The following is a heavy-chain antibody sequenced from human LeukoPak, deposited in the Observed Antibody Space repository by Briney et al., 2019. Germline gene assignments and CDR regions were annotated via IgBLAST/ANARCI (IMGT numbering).Heavy chain of an antibody. V-gene: IGHV3-7*01. Sequence: GGSLRLSCVASGFTFGKYWMSWVRQAPGKGLEWVANIKLDGSEKNYVDSVKGRFTISRDNTKNSLYLQMNSLRAEDTAVYYCARDYYDSSGYLMDYWGQGTLVTVSS. CDR2: IKLDGSEK. D-gene: IGHD3-22*01. J-gene: IGHJ4*02. CDR3: ARDYYDSSGYLMDY. CDR1: GFTFGKYW.